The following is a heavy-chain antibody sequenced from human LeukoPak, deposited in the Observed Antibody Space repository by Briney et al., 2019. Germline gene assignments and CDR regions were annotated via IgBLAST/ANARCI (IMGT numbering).Heavy chain of an antibody. CDR3: ARALTPGYCSGGTCSYFDY. V-gene: IGHV4-61*02. CDR1: GGSTTSSNYY. Sequence: SSQTLSLTCTVSGGSTTSSNYYWNWIRQPAGKELEWIGRIYTSGNTNYNPSLKSRVTISLDMSKNQLSLQLRSVTAADTAVYYCARALTPGYCSGGTCSYFDYWGQGTLVTVSS. D-gene: IGHD2-15*01. J-gene: IGHJ4*02. CDR2: IYTSGNT.